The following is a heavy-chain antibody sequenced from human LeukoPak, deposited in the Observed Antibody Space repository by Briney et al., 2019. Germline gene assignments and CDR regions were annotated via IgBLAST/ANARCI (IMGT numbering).Heavy chain of an antibody. J-gene: IGHJ4*02. D-gene: IGHD1-1*01. Sequence: PGGSLRLSCAASGFTFSSYSMNWVRQAPGKGLEWVSSISSSSSYIYYTDSVKGRFTISRDNAKDSLYLQMNSLRAEDTAVYYCAKVRTGHYFDYWGQGTLVTVSS. V-gene: IGHV3-21*01. CDR2: ISSSSSYI. CDR1: GFTFSSYS. CDR3: AKVRTGHYFDY.